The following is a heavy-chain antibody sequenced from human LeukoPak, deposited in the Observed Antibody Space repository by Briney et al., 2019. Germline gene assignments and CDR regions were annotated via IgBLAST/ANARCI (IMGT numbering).Heavy chain of an antibody. V-gene: IGHV1-46*01. Sequence: ASVKVSCKASGGTFSSYAISWVRQAPGQGLEWMGIINPSGGSTSYAQKFQGRVTMTRDTSTSTVYMELSSLRSEDTAVYYCARMSYGIAVAGTDPKYFQHWGQGTLVTVSS. CDR1: GGTFSSYA. CDR2: INPSGGST. D-gene: IGHD6-19*01. CDR3: ARMSYGIAVAGTDPKYFQH. J-gene: IGHJ1*01.